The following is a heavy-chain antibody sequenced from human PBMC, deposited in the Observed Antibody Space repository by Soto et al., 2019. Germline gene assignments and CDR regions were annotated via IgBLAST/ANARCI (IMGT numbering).Heavy chain of an antibody. D-gene: IGHD6-13*01. CDR2: INHSGST. CDR3: ARGIAAAHLGWFDP. Sequence: QVQLQQWGAGLLKPSETLSLTCAVYGGSFSGYYWSWTRQPPGKGLEWIGEINHSGSTNYNPSLKSRVTISVDTSKNQFSLKLSSVTAADTAVYYCARGIAAAHLGWFDPWGQGTLVTVSS. CDR1: GGSFSGYY. J-gene: IGHJ5*02. V-gene: IGHV4-34*01.